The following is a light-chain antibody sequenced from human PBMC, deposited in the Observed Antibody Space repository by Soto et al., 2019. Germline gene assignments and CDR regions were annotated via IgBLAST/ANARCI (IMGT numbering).Light chain of an antibody. CDR1: QSISSY. J-gene: IGKJ4*01. CDR2: AAS. Sequence: DIQMTQSPSSLSASVVDRVTITFLASQSISSYLNWYQQKPGKAPKLLIYAASSLQSGVPSRFSGSGSGTDFTLTISSLQPEDFATYYCQKSYSTPLNFGGGTKVDIK. V-gene: IGKV1-39*01. CDR3: QKSYSTPLN.